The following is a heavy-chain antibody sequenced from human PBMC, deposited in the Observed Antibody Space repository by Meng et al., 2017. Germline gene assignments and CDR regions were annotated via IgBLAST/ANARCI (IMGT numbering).Heavy chain of an antibody. D-gene: IGHD6-6*01. V-gene: IGHV4-34*01. Sequence: QVQLTQVGAGPFKPSETLSLTCACYGGSFSGYYWSWIRQPPGKGLEWIGEINHSGSTNYNPSLKSRVTISVDTSKNQFSLKLSSVTAADTAVYYCVRRRGGSSDWFDPWGQGTLVTVSS. CDR2: INHSGST. CDR1: GGSFSGYY. CDR3: VRRRGGSSDWFDP. J-gene: IGHJ5*02.